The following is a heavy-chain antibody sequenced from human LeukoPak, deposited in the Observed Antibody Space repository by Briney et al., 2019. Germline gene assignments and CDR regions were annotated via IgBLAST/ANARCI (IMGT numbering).Heavy chain of an antibody. CDR2: ISSSGSTI. CDR3: ARDYGGSSPFDY. D-gene: IGHD4-23*01. CDR1: GFTFSSYG. J-gene: IGHJ4*02. Sequence: GGSLRLSCATSGFTFSSYGMNWVRQAPGKGLEWVSYISSSGSTIYYADSVKGRFTISRDNAKNSLYLQMNSLRAEDTAVYYCARDYGGSSPFDYWGQGTLVTVSS. V-gene: IGHV3-48*03.